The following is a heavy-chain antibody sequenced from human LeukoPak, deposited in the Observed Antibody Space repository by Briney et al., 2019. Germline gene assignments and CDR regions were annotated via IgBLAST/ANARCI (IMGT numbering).Heavy chain of an antibody. Sequence: GGSLRLSCVASQFIFTNYDMNWVRQAPGKGLEWVAHISASGRTDYYADAVKGRFTISRDNAKNSLYLQMNSLRAEDTAVYYCARDRYCSGGSCYFGHYYYYMDVWGKGTTVTVSS. CDR1: QFIFTNYD. D-gene: IGHD2-15*01. CDR3: ARDRYCSGGSCYFGHYYYYMDV. CDR2: ISASGRTD. J-gene: IGHJ6*03. V-gene: IGHV3-48*01.